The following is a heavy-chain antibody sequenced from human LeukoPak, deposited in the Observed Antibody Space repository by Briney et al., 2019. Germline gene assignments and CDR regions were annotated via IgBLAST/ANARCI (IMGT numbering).Heavy chain of an antibody. J-gene: IGHJ5*02. CDR1: GYTFTSYD. D-gene: IGHD1-26*01. V-gene: IGHV1-8*01. Sequence: GASVKVSCKASGYTFTSYDINWVRQATGQGLEWMGWMNPNSGNTGYAQKFQGRVTMTRNTSISTAYMELNSLRAEDTAVYYCAREGGTVATGSWFDPWGQGTLVTVSS. CDR2: MNPNSGNT. CDR3: AREGGTVATGSWFDP.